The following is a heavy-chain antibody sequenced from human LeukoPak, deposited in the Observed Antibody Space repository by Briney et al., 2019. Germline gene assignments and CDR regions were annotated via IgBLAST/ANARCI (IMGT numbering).Heavy chain of an antibody. D-gene: IGHD3-3*01. CDR3: ARGGQGYDLNWFDP. CDR2: ISSDGTTE. CDR1: GFTFASYA. J-gene: IGHJ5*02. Sequence: GASLRLSCAGSGFTFASYAVHWVRQAPGKRLEWVAFISSDGTTEHYRDSVKGRFTLSRDNSKNTVSLQMNSLGTEDTAVYYCARGGQGYDLNWFDPWGQGTLVTVSS. V-gene: IGHV3-30-3*01.